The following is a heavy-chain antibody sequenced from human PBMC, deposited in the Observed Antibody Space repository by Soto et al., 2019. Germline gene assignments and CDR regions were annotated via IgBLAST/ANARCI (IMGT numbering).Heavy chain of an antibody. J-gene: IGHJ4*02. CDR2: MNPNSGNT. Sequence: ASVKVSCKASGYTFTSYDINWVRQATGQGLEWMGWMNPNSGNTGYAQKFQGRVTVTRNTSISTAYMELSSLRSEDTAVYYCARGDYDFWSGYYMVYWGQGTLVTVSS. D-gene: IGHD3-3*01. CDR3: ARGDYDFWSGYYMVY. V-gene: IGHV1-8*01. CDR1: GYTFTSYD.